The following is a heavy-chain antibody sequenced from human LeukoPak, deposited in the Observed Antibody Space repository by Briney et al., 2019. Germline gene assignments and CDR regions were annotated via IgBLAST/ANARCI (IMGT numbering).Heavy chain of an antibody. D-gene: IGHD2-2*01. Sequence: GGSLRLSCAASGFTFSDYYMSWIRQAPGKGLEWVSYISSSGSIIDYADSVRGRFTISRDNAKNSLYLQMKSLRAEDTAVYYCTSPPLGYCSTTSCLQYFEQWGQGTLVTVSS. V-gene: IGHV3-11*04. J-gene: IGHJ1*01. CDR1: GFTFSDYY. CDR3: TSPPLGYCSTTSCLQYFEQ. CDR2: ISSSGSII.